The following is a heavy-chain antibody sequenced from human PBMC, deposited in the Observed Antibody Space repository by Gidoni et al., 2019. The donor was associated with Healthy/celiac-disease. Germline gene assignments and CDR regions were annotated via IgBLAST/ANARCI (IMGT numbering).Heavy chain of an antibody. Sequence: QVQLVQSGAEVKKPGSSVKDSCKASGGTFSSYTISWVRQAPGQGLEWMGRIIPILGIANYAQKFQGRVTITADKSTSTAYMELSSLRSEDTAVYYCGVSRTIVVVPAAIRYWGQGTLVTVSS. D-gene: IGHD2-2*01. CDR3: GVSRTIVVVPAAIRY. CDR2: IIPILGIA. J-gene: IGHJ4*02. V-gene: IGHV1-69*02. CDR1: GGTFSSYT.